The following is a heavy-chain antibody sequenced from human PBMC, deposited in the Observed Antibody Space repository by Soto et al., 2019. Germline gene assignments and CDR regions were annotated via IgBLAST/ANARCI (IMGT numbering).Heavy chain of an antibody. CDR1: GGSISSSSYY. CDR3: ARRGRHGVGASHHYGMDV. CDR2: IYYSGST. J-gene: IGHJ6*02. Sequence: QLLESGPGLVKPSETLSLTCTVSGGSISSSSYYWGWIRQPPGRGLEWIGSIYYSGSTYYNPSLKSRVTISVDTSKNQFSRKLSAVTAADTAVYYCARRGRHGVGASHHYGMDVWGQGTTVTVSS. V-gene: IGHV4-39*01. D-gene: IGHD1-26*01.